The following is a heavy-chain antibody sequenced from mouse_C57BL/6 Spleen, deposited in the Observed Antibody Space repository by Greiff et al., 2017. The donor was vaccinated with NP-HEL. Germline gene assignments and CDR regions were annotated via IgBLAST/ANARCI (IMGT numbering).Heavy chain of an antibody. Sequence: VQLQQSGAELAKPGASVKLSCKASGYTFTSYWMHWVKQRPGQGLEWIGYINPSSGYTKYNQKFKDTATLTADKSSSTAYMQLSSLTYEGSAVYYCARGPAWFAYWGQGTLVTVSA. CDR2: INPSSGYT. CDR3: ARGPAWFAY. V-gene: IGHV1-7*01. J-gene: IGHJ3*01. CDR1: GYTFTSYW. D-gene: IGHD3-3*01.